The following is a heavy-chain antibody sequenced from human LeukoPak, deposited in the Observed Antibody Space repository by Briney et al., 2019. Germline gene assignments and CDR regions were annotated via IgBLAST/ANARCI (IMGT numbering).Heavy chain of an antibody. CDR2: IYPRDGST. CDR1: GYSSTSNY. Sequence: ASVKVSCKASGYSSTSNYIHWVRQAPGQGLEWMGMIYPRDGSTSYAQKFQGRVTVTRDTSTSTVHMELSGLRSEDTAVYYCARDQEGFDYWGQGTLATVSS. J-gene: IGHJ4*02. CDR3: ARDQEGFDY. V-gene: IGHV1-46*01.